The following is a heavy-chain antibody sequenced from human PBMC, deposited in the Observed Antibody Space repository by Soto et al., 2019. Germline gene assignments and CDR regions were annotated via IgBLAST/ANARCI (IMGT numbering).Heavy chain of an antibody. CDR3: ATALHYYGSGSYQYYFDY. Sequence: ASVKVSCKVSGYTLTELSMHWGRRAPGKGLEWMGGFDPEDGETIYAQKFQGRVTMTEDTSTDTVYMELSSLRSEDTAVYYCATALHYYGSGSYQYYFDYWGQGTLVTVSS. J-gene: IGHJ4*02. CDR2: FDPEDGET. V-gene: IGHV1-24*01. D-gene: IGHD3-10*01. CDR1: GYTLTELS.